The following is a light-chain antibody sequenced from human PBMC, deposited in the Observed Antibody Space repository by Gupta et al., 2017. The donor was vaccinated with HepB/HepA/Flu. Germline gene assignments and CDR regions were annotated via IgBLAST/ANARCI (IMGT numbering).Light chain of an antibody. V-gene: IGLV2-11*01. CDR2: DVI. CDR1: SSDVGGYNYNY. J-gene: IGLJ2*01. CDR3: CSYAGNYTVV. Sequence: QSALTQPRSVSGSPGQSVTISCTGTSSDVGGYNYNYVSWYQHQPGKAPKLMIYDVIKRPSGVHDRFSGSKSGKAASLTISGLQAEDEADYYSCSYAGNYTVVFGGGTKLTVL.